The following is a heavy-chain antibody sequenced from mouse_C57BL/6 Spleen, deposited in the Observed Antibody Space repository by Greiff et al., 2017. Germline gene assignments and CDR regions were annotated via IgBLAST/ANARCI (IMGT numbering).Heavy chain of an antibody. CDR3: AREKGAWFAY. Sequence: QVQLQQPGAELVKPGASVKLSCKASGYTFTSYWMHWVKQRPGQGLEWIGMIHPNSGSTNYNEKFKSKATLTVDKSSSTAYMQLSSLTSEDSAGYYWAREKGAWFAYWGQGTLVTVSA. V-gene: IGHV1-64*01. J-gene: IGHJ3*01. CDR1: GYTFTSYW. CDR2: IHPNSGST.